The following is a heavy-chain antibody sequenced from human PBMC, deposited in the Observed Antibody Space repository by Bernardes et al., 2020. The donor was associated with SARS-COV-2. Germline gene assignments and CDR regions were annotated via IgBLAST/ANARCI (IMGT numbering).Heavy chain of an antibody. D-gene: IGHD2-2*02. CDR3: AKDSGACSSNSCYIRYHGMDV. V-gene: IGHV3-23*01. Sequence: GGSLRLSCAASGFTFSSYAMSWVRQAPGKGLEWVSAIGGSGDSRYNADSVKGRFTISRDNSKNTLFLQMNSLRVEDTAVYYCAKDSGACSSNSCYIRYHGMDVWCQGATVSVSS. J-gene: IGHJ6*02. CDR1: GFTFSSYA. CDR2: IGGSGDSR.